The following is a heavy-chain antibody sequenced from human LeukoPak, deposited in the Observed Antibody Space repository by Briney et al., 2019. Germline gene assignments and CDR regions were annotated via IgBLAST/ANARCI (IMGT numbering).Heavy chain of an antibody. J-gene: IGHJ4*02. CDR1: GFTFSSYD. CDR3: ARGYYYGSGSYWGFDY. V-gene: IGHV3-13*04. D-gene: IGHD3-10*01. Sequence: GGSLRLSCAASGFTFSSYDMHWVRRATGKGLERVSAIGTAGDTHYPGSVKGRFTISRENAKNSLYLQMSSLRAGDTAVYYCARGYYYGSGSYWGFDYWGQGTLVTVSS. CDR2: IGTAGDT.